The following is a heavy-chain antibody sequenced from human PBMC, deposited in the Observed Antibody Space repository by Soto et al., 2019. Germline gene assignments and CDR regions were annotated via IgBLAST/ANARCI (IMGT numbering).Heavy chain of an antibody. CDR2: IYYSGST. D-gene: IGHD4-17*01. CDR1: CGSISSYY. V-gene: IGHV4-59*08. Sequence: SETLSLTCTVSCGSISSYYWSWIRQPPGKGLEWIGYIYYSGSTNYNPSLKSRVTISVDTSKNQFSLKLSSVTAADTAVYYCARHLGDYGDYYYYMDVWGKGTTVTVSS. J-gene: IGHJ6*03. CDR3: ARHLGDYGDYYYYMDV.